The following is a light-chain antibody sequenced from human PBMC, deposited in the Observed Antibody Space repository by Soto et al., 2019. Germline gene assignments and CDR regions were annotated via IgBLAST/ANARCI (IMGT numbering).Light chain of an antibody. CDR1: QSVSSR. CDR3: QQRSNWLSIT. V-gene: IGKV3-15*01. CDR2: DAS. Sequence: EIVMTQSPATLSVSPVERATLSGRASQSVSSRLAWYQQQRGQAPRLLIYDASTRATGIPARFSGSGSGTEFTLTISSLQSEDFAVYYCQQRSNWLSITFGQGTRLENK. J-gene: IGKJ5*01.